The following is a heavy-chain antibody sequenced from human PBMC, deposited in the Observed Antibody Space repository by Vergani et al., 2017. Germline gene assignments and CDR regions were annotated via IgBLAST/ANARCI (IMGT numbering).Heavy chain of an antibody. J-gene: IGHJ4*02. CDR3: ARELGRDGYNYVFDY. CDR1: GGSISSGGYY. D-gene: IGHD5-24*01. CDR2: IYYSGST. Sequence: QVQLQESGPGLVKPSQTLSLTCTVSGGSISSGGYYWSWIRQHPGKGLEWIGYIYYSGSTYYNPSLKSRVTISVDTSKNQCSLKLSAVTAADTAVYYCARELGRDGYNYVFDYWGQGTLVTVSS. V-gene: IGHV4-31*03.